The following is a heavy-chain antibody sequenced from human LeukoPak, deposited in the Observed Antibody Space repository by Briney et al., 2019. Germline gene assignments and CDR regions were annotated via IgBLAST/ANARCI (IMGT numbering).Heavy chain of an antibody. CDR2: FDPEDGET. D-gene: IGHD2-2*01. V-gene: IGHV1-24*01. CDR3: ATADRRIVVVPAAIPFDY. J-gene: IGHJ4*02. CDR1: GYTLTELS. Sequence: ASVKVSCKVSGYTLTELSMHWGRQAPGKGLEWMGGFDPEDGETIYAQKFQGRVTMTEDTSTDTAYMELSSLRSEDTAVYYCATADRRIVVVPAAIPFDYWGQGTLVTVSS.